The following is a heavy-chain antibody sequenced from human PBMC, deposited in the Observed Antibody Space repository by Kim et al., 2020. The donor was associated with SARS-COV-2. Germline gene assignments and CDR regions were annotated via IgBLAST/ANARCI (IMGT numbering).Heavy chain of an antibody. CDR1: GGSFSGYY. CDR2: INHSGST. D-gene: IGHD3-3*01. J-gene: IGHJ6*02. CDR3: ARVRLRFLEWSLWYYGMDV. Sequence: SETLSLTCAVYGGSFSGYYWSWIRQPPGKGLEWIGEINHSGSTNYNPSLKSRVTISVDTSKNQFSLKLSSVTAADTAVYYCARVRLRFLEWSLWYYGMDVWGQGTTVTVSS. V-gene: IGHV4-34*01.